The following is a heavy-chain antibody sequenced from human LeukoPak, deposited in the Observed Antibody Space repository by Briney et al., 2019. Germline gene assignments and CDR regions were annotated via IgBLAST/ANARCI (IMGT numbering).Heavy chain of an antibody. CDR1: GFTFSNHA. J-gene: IGHJ4*02. D-gene: IGHD7-27*01. CDR3: ARRGPNWGFFDY. CDR2: ISGSGDST. V-gene: IGHV3-23*01. Sequence: GGSLRLSCAASGFTFSNHAMSWVRQAPGKGLEWVSTISGSGDSTYYADSVKGLFTISGDNSKNTLYLQMNSLRAEDTAVYYCARRGPNWGFFDYWGRGTLVTVSS.